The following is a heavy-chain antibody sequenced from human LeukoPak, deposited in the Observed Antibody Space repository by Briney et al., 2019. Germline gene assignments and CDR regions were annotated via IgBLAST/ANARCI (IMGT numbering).Heavy chain of an antibody. Sequence: GGSLRLSCAASGFNFNGKWMTWVRQAPGKGLEWVANINQDGSEKYYVDSVKGRFTISRDNAKNSLYLEMSGLRAEDTGVYYCADHPSDYWGQGTLVAVSS. CDR2: INQDGSEK. J-gene: IGHJ4*02. V-gene: IGHV3-7*01. CDR3: ADHPSDY. D-gene: IGHD1-14*01. CDR1: GFNFNGKW.